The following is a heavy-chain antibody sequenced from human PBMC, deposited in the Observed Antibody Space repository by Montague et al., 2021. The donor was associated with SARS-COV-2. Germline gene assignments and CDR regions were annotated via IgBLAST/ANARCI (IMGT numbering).Heavy chain of an antibody. J-gene: IGHJ5*02. D-gene: IGHD3-3*01. Sequence: SETLSLTCTVSGGSITGYYWSWLRRSPGKGLEWIAYIYDGGAVNYNPSLGSRVTISTDTSKNQFSLKLSSVTAADTAVYYCARQKMGSVTIFGVVMHDRWFDPWGQGTLVTVSS. V-gene: IGHV4-59*08. CDR3: ARQKMGSVTIFGVVMHDRWFDP. CDR1: GGSITGYY. CDR2: IYDGGAV.